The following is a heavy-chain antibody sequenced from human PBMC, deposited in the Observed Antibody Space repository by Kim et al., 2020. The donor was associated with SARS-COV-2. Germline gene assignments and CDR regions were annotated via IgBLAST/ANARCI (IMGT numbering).Heavy chain of an antibody. V-gene: IGHV4-39*01. D-gene: IGHD6-19*01. J-gene: IGHJ6*02. CDR2: IYYSGST. Sequence: SETLSLTCTVSGGSISSNGCYWGWIRQPPGKGLEWIGSIYYSGSTYYNPSLKSRVTISVDTSKNQFSLKLTSLTAADTAVYYCARHVSSGWSYYYGMDVCGQGTTVTVSS. CDR1: GGSISSNGCY. CDR3: ARHVSSGWSYYYGMDV.